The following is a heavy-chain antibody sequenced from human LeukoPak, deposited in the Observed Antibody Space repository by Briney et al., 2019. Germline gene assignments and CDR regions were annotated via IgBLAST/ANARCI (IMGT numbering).Heavy chain of an antibody. V-gene: IGHV3-23*01. CDR1: GFTFSSSA. CDR3: AKDRLVHDS. Sequence: GGSLRLSCAASGFTFSSSAMSWVRRAPGKGPAWVSGISGSGTTTYYADSVKGRFTISRDNSKNTLYLQMNSLRADDTAVYYCAKDRLVHDSWGQGTLVTVSS. D-gene: IGHD6-13*01. CDR2: ISGSGTTT. J-gene: IGHJ4*02.